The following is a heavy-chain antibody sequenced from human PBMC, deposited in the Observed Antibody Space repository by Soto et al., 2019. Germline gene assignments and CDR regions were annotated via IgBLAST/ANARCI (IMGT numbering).Heavy chain of an antibody. J-gene: IGHJ6*02. Sequence: QLQLQESGPGLVKPSETLSLTCTVSGDSININTFYWGWIRQPPGKGLEWIGSNYFRGSTYFNPSLQSRVALSVDTSKNQFSLKLTSVTAADTAVYYCAGLPMLRGGVDVWGQGTTVTVSS. CDR3: AGLPMLRGGVDV. CDR2: NYFRGST. V-gene: IGHV4-39*01. CDR1: GDSININTFY. D-gene: IGHD3-10*01.